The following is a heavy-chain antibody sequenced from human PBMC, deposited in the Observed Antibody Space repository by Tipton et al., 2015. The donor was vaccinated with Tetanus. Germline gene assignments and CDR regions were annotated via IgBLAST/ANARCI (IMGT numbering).Heavy chain of an antibody. V-gene: IGHV3-7*01. Sequence: SLRLSCSASGFIFSNYWMSWVRQAPGKGPEWVANIKEDGSVKGYVDSVKGRFTISRDNAKNSLSLQMSSLRVDDTAVYYCARGMSFDPWGQGTLVTVSS. CDR3: ARGMSFDP. CDR2: IKEDGSVK. CDR1: GFIFSNYW. J-gene: IGHJ5*02.